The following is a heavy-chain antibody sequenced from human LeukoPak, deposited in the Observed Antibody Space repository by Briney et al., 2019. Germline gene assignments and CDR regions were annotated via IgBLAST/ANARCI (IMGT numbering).Heavy chain of an antibody. V-gene: IGHV4-4*07. D-gene: IGHD6-13*01. CDR1: GGSFTTYY. J-gene: IGHJ5*02. Sequence: SETLSLTCTVSGGSFTTYYWSWIRQPAGEGLEWIGRIYSSGSANYNPSLKSRVTMSVDTSKNQFSLKLSSVTAADTAVYYCARASSWIWFDPWGQGTLVTVSS. CDR3: ARASSWIWFDP. CDR2: IYSSGSA.